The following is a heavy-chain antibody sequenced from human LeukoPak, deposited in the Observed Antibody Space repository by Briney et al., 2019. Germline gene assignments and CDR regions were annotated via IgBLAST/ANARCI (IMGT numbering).Heavy chain of an antibody. CDR2: ISGSGTTI. D-gene: IGHD3-3*01. CDR1: GFTFSSYS. J-gene: IGHJ4*02. Sequence: GGSLRLSCIVSGFTFSSYSMNWVRQAPGKGLEWVSYISGSGTTIYYADSVKGRFTLSRDNAKNSLYLQMNSLRDEDTAVYYCAREYYDFWSGHPFDYWGQGTLVTVSS. CDR3: AREYYDFWSGHPFDY. V-gene: IGHV3-48*02.